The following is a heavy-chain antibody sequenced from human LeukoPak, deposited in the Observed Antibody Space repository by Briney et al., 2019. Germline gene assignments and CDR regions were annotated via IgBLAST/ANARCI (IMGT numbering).Heavy chain of an antibody. D-gene: IGHD3-22*01. V-gene: IGHV4-39*07. CDR1: GGSISSTTYY. CDR3: ARSSESYDSSGYYSYYFDY. CDR2: IYYSGTT. J-gene: IGHJ4*02. Sequence: SETLSLTCTVSGGSISSTTYYWGWIRQPPGKGLEWIGSIYYSGTTYYNPSLNSRVTISVDTSKNQFSLKLSSVTAADTAVYYCARSSESYDSSGYYSYYFDYWGQGTLVTVSS.